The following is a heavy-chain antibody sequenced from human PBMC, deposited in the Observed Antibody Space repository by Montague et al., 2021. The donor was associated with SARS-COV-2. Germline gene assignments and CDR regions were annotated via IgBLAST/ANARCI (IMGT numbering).Heavy chain of an antibody. CDR1: GGSISSGSY. D-gene: IGHD4/OR15-4a*01. CDR2: SDHSGIT. V-gene: IGHV4-38-2*02. CDR3: AGVISAVAGANFYFDY. J-gene: IGHJ4*02. Sequence: SETLSLTRTLSGGSISSGSYWGWIRQRPGKGLEWIGTSDHSGITXYSPSLKSRVTISLDTSKNQFSLNLDSVTASDTAMYYCAGVISAVAGANFYFDYWGQGTLVTVSS.